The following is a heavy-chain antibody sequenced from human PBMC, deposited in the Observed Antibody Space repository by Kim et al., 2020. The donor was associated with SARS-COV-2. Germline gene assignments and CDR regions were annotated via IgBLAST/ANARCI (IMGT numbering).Heavy chain of an antibody. CDR3: ARLSNGYVCDKFYY. V-gene: IGHV3-74*01. J-gene: IGHJ4*02. Sequence: GGSLRLSCVASGFTFSSYWMHWVRQAPGKGLVWVSRVNSDGSNTIYADSVKGRFTISRDNAKNTLYLQMNSLRAEDTAVYYCARLSNGYVCDKFYYWGQGTLVTVSS. CDR2: VNSDGSNT. D-gene: IGHD3-16*01. CDR1: GFTFSSYW.